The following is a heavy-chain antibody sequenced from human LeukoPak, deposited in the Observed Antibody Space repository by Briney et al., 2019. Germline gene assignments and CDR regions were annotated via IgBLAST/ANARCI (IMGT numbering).Heavy chain of an antibody. J-gene: IGHJ2*01. CDR3: ARVGYGSVGSWYFDL. D-gene: IGHD3-10*01. CDR1: GFTFSSYW. Sequence: PGGSLRLSCAASGFTFSSYWMHWVRQATGKGLEWVSAIGTAGDTYYPGSVKGRFTISRENAKNSLYLQMNSLRAGDTAVYYCARVGYGSVGSWYFDLWGRGTLVTVSS. V-gene: IGHV3-13*04. CDR2: IGTAGDT.